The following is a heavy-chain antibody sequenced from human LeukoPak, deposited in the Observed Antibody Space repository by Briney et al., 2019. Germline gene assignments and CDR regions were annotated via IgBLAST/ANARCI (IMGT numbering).Heavy chain of an antibody. J-gene: IGHJ4*02. Sequence: GGSLRLSCSASRFTFSSYAIHGVRQAPGKGLEYVSGISDNGGSTYYTDSVKGRFTISRDNSKNTLYLQMNSLRDEDTAVYYCVKCKLRLVVGGDFYYWGQGTLVTVSS. D-gene: IGHD5-12*01. CDR1: RFTFSSYA. V-gene: IGHV3-64D*06. CDR2: ISDNGGST. CDR3: VKCKLRLVVGGDFYY.